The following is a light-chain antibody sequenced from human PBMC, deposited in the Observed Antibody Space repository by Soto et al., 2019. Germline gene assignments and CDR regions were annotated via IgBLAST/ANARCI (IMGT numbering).Light chain of an antibody. V-gene: IGKV3-15*01. J-gene: IGKJ5*01. Sequence: EIVMTQSPGTLSALPGQSATLPCRASQSVGTNLAWYQQKPGQAPRLLIYGASTRATGIPVRFSGSGSGTEFTLTSSSLQSDDFAVYYCQQYNQWSPITFGQGTRLE. CDR2: GAS. CDR1: QSVGTN. CDR3: QQYNQWSPIT.